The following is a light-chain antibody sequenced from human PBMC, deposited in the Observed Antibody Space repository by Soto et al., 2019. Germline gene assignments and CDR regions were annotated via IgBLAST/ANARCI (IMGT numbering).Light chain of an antibody. CDR2: GAS. CDR1: QSVGRNY. J-gene: IGKJ4*01. CDR3: QQYASSPLT. V-gene: IGKV3-20*01. Sequence: EIVLTQSPGTLSLSPGERATLSCRASQSVGRNYLAWYQQKPGQAPRLLIHGASSRATGIPDRFSGSGYGTDFILTISRLEPEDFAVYYCQQYASSPLTFGGGTKVEIK.